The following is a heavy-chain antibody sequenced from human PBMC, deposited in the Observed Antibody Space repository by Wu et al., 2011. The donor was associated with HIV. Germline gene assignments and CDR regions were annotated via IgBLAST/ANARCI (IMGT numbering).Heavy chain of an antibody. CDR1: GYTFTDYH. V-gene: IGHV1-69-2*01. J-gene: IGHJ6*03. CDR2: VDPEDGET. CDR3: ATFGPSGYSYGQHYYYYYMDV. Sequence: VQLVQTGAEVKKPGATVKISCKVSGYTFTDYHMHWVQQAPGKGLEWMGLVDPEDGETIYAEKFQGRVTITADTSTDTAYMELSSLRSEDTAVYYCATFGPSGYSYGQHYYYYYMDVWGKGTTVTVSS. D-gene: IGHD5-18*01.